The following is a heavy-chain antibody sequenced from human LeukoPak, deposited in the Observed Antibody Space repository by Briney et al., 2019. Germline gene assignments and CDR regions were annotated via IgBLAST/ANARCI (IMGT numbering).Heavy chain of an antibody. D-gene: IGHD2-2*01. CDR2: INPNSGGT. J-gene: IGHJ4*02. V-gene: IGHV1-2*02. Sequence: ASVKVSCKASGYTFTGYYMHWVRQAPGQGLEWMGWINPNSGGTNYAQKFQGRVTMTRDTSISTAYMELRSLRSDDTAVYYCARGGSTIVVVPASNLPSDYWGQGTLVTVSS. CDR1: GYTFTGYY. CDR3: ARGGSTIVVVPASNLPSDY.